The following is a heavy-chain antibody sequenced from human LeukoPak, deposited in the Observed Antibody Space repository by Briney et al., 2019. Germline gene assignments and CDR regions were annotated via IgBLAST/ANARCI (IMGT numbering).Heavy chain of an antibody. CDR3: ASMLQIVTMDPFDI. V-gene: IGHV1-2*02. Sequence: ASVKVSCKASGYAFTGSYLHWVRQAPGRGLRWVGWINPNSGGTNYAQNFQGRVTMTRDTSISTAYMVLRSLRSDDTAVYYCASMLQIVTMDPFDIWGQGTMVTVSS. CDR1: GYAFTGSY. J-gene: IGHJ3*02. CDR2: INPNSGGT. D-gene: IGHD4/OR15-4a*01.